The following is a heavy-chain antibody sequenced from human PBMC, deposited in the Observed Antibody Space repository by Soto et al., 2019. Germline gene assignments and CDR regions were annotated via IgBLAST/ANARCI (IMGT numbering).Heavy chain of an antibody. Sequence: SSETLSLTCTVSGGSISRSSSYWGWIRPPPGKGLEWIGTIYSGSTYYNPSLKSRVTISVDTSKNQFSLKLSSVAAADTAIYFCATTRGIAVGGSFDYWGQGTRVTVAS. J-gene: IGHJ4*02. CDR3: ATTRGIAVGGSFDY. CDR1: GGSISRSSSY. D-gene: IGHD6-13*01. V-gene: IGHV4-39*01. CDR2: IYSGST.